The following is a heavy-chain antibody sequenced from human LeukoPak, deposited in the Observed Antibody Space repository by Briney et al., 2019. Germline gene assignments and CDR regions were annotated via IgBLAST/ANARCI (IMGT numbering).Heavy chain of an antibody. D-gene: IGHD2-2*01. J-gene: IGHJ5*02. CDR2: IIPIFGTA. V-gene: IGHV1-69*05. CDR1: GGTFSSYA. CDR3: ARSAVGVVPAPRAWFDP. Sequence: SVKVSCKASGGTFSSYAISWVRQAPGQGLEWMGGIIPIFGTANYAQKFQGRVTITTDESTSTAYMELSSLRSGDTAVYYCARSAVGVVPAPRAWFDPWGQGTLVTVSS.